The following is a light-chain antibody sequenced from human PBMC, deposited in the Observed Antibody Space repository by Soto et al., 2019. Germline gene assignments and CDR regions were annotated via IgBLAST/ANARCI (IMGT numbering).Light chain of an antibody. CDR3: FLFYSGTYV. CDR1: TGTVTNDYY. V-gene: IGLV7-46*01. CDR2: DTT. Sequence: QAVVTQQPSLTVSPGGTVTLTCGYSTGTVTNDYYLHWFQQKPGQAPRTLIYDTTNKQSWTPARFSGSLLGSKAARTLSGAQREDEAEYYCFLFYSGTYVVGSWTKVPV. J-gene: IGLJ1*01.